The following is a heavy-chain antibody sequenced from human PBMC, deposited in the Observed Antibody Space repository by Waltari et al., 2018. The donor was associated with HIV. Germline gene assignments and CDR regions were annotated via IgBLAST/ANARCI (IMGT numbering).Heavy chain of an antibody. CDR1: GDSVSSNSAA. CDR2: TYYRSKWYN. V-gene: IGHV6-1*01. CDR3: ARHPYCSGGSCYDYFDY. D-gene: IGHD2-15*01. Sequence: VQLQQSGPGLVKPSQTLSLTCAISGDSVSSNSAAWNWIRQSPSRGLEWLGRTYYRSKWYNDYAVSVKSRITINPDTSKNQFSLQLNSVTPEDTAVYYCARHPYCSGGSCYDYFDYWGQGTLVTVSS. J-gene: IGHJ4*02.